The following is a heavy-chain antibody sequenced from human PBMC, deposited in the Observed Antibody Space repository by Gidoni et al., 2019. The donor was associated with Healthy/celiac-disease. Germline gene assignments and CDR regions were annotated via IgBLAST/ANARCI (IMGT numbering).Heavy chain of an antibody. D-gene: IGHD2-21*02. CDR3: AKDHLGVVTPEYFQH. J-gene: IGHJ1*01. Sequence: EVQLLESGGGLVQPGGSLRLSCAASGFTFRSYAMSWVRQAPGKGLEWVSAISGSGGSTYYADSVKGRFTIARDNSKNTLYLQMNSLRAEDTAVYYCAKDHLGVVTPEYFQHWGQGTLVAVSS. V-gene: IGHV3-23*01. CDR1: GFTFRSYA. CDR2: ISGSGGST.